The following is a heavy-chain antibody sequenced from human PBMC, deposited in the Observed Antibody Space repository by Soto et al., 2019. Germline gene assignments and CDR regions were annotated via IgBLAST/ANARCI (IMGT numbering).Heavy chain of an antibody. CDR2: ISYDGSNK. D-gene: IGHD2-2*01. CDR3: ARDEDIVVVPAAEVKADY. Sequence: GGSLRLSCAASGFTFSSYAMHWVRQAPGKGLEWVAVISYDGSNKYYADSVKGRFTISRDNSKNTLYLQMNSLRAEDTAVYYRARDEDIVVVPAAEVKADYWGQGTLVTVSS. V-gene: IGHV3-30-3*01. J-gene: IGHJ4*02. CDR1: GFTFSSYA.